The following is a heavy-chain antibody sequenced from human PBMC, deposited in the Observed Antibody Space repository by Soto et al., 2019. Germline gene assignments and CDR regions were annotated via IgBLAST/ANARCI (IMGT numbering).Heavy chain of an antibody. CDR2: INAGNGNT. CDR1: GYTFTSYA. V-gene: IGHV1-3*01. Sequence: ASVKVSCKASGYTFTSYAMHWVRQAPGQRLEWMGWINAGNGNTKYSQKFQGRVTITRDTSASTAYMELSSLRSEDTAVYYCARDFRRWNYVFYYYYMDVWGKGTTVTVSS. CDR3: ARDFRRWNYVFYYYYMDV. J-gene: IGHJ6*03. D-gene: IGHD1-7*01.